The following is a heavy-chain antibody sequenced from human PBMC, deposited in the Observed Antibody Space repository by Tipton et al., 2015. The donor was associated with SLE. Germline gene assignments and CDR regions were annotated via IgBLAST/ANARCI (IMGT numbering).Heavy chain of an antibody. CDR1: GGSISSHY. CDR3: ARVGVTLYYYYMDV. CDR2: IYTSGST. J-gene: IGHJ6*03. Sequence: TLSLTCTVSGGSISSHYWSWIRKPPGKGLEWIGRIYTSGSTNYNPSPKSRVTISVDTSKNQFSLKLSSVTAADTAVYYCARVGVTLYYYYMDVWGKGTTVTVSS. V-gene: IGHV4-59*11. D-gene: IGHD3-16*01.